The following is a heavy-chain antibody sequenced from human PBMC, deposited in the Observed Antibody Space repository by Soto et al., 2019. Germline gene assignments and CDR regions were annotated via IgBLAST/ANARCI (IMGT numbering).Heavy chain of an antibody. CDR2: IRASGVTT. Sequence: DVQLLDSGGGLVQPGRSLRLSCAASGFTFSNYAMSWVRQAPGKGLEWVSTIRASGVTTFYADSARGRFTISRDNSKNASSLQMNSLTADDTAIYYCAKGAIGRLDYGGQGTLVTVSS. J-gene: IGHJ4*02. V-gene: IGHV3-23*01. D-gene: IGHD2-21*01. CDR3: AKGAIGRLDY. CDR1: GFTFSNYA.